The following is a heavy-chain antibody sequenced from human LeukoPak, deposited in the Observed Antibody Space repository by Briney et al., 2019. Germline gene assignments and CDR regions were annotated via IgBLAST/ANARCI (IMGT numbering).Heavy chain of an antibody. Sequence: GGSLRLSCAASGFPFSSHAMHWVRQAPGKGLERVAVISFDGSNKYYADSVKGRFTISRDNSKNTLYLQMNSLRTEDTAVYYCASVGGYDPLFDYWGQGTLVTVSS. J-gene: IGHJ4*02. D-gene: IGHD5-12*01. CDR3: ASVGGYDPLFDY. V-gene: IGHV3-30-3*01. CDR1: GFPFSSHA. CDR2: ISFDGSNK.